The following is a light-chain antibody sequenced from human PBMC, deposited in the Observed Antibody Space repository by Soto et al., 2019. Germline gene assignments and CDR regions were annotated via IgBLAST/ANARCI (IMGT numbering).Light chain of an antibody. CDR1: MRDVGAYNL. CDR2: EVR. Sequence: QSALTQPASVSGSAGQSITISCSGTMRDVGAYNLVSWYQQHPGTAPKLIIYEVRNRPSGISSRFSGSRSGNTASLTISGLQAEDEADYHCTSYTSNTALVFGTGTKVTVL. CDR3: TSYTSNTALV. J-gene: IGLJ1*01. V-gene: IGLV2-14*01.